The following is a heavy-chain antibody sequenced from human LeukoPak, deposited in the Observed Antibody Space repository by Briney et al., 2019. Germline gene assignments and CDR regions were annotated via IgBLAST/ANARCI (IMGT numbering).Heavy chain of an antibody. CDR2: IYYTGST. CDR1: GGSISSLY. Sequence: SAETLSLTCSVSGGSISSLYWSWIRQPPGKGLEWIGYIYYTGSTNYNPSLKSRVTIFVDTSKNQFSLRLSSVTAADTAVYYCARHRAYSSSSLFDYWGQGTLVTVSS. J-gene: IGHJ4*02. V-gene: IGHV4-59*08. CDR3: ARHRAYSSSSLFDY. D-gene: IGHD6-6*01.